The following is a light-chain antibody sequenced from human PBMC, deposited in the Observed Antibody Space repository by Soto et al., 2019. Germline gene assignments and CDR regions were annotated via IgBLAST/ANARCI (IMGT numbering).Light chain of an antibody. Sequence: EIVMTQSPATLSVSPGERATLSCRASHSVSSGVAWYQQKRGQAPRLLIYGASTRATGIPARFSGSGSGTQFTLTISSLQSEDFALYYCQQYKDWPTTFGQGTKVDIK. CDR1: HSVSSG. V-gene: IGKV3-15*01. J-gene: IGKJ1*01. CDR3: QQYKDWPTT. CDR2: GAS.